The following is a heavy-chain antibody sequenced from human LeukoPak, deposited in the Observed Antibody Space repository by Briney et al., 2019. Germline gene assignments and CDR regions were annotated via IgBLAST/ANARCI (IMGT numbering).Heavy chain of an antibody. V-gene: IGHV1-58*02. D-gene: IGHD2-2*01. J-gene: IGHJ4*02. Sequence: ASVKVSCKASGFSXTTSAMQWVRQARGQRLEWIGWIVVGSGHTRYAQKFQERITITRDMSTSTAYMQLSSLRSEDTAVYYCARDEGDCSSTSCLFDYWGQGTLVTVSS. CDR3: ARDEGDCSSTSCLFDY. CDR2: IVVGSGHT. CDR1: GFSXTTSA.